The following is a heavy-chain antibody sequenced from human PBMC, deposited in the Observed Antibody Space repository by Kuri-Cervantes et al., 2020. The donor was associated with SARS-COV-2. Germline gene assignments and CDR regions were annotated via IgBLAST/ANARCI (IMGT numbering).Heavy chain of an antibody. CDR1: GFTFSSYA. D-gene: IGHD7-27*01. CDR3: ARDLRLGKSLDY. V-gene: IGHV3-64*02. Sequence: GESLKISCAASGFTFSSYAMHWVRQAPGKGLEYVSAISSNGGSTYYADSVKGRFTISRDNAKNSLYLQVSSLRAEDTAVYYCARDLRLGKSLDYWGQGTLVTVSS. CDR2: ISSNGGST. J-gene: IGHJ4*02.